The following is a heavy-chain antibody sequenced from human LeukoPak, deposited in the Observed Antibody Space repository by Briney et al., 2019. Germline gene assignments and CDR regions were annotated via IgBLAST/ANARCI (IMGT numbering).Heavy chain of an antibody. Sequence: SETLSLTCTVSGGSISSSSYYWGWIRQPPGKGLEWIGSIYYSGSTYYNPSLKSRVTISVDTSKNQFSLKLSSVTAADTAVYYCAIPLRYCSGGSCYPDAFDIWGQGTMVTVSS. CDR3: AIPLRYCSGGSCYPDAFDI. D-gene: IGHD2-15*01. CDR1: GGSISSSSYY. CDR2: IYYSGST. J-gene: IGHJ3*02. V-gene: IGHV4-39*01.